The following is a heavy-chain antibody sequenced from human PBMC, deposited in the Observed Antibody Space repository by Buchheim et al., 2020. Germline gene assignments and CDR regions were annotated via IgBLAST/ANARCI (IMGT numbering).Heavy chain of an antibody. CDR1: GFTLSSYG. CDR2: ISYDGSNK. Sequence: QVQLVESGGGVVQPGRSLRLSCAASGFTLSSYGMHWVRQAPGKGLEWVAVISYDGSNKYYADSVKGRFTISRDNSKHTLYLQMNRLRAEDTAVYYCARGGSYYDYWGQGTL. D-gene: IGHD3-16*01. V-gene: IGHV3-30*03. CDR3: ARGGSYYDY. J-gene: IGHJ4*02.